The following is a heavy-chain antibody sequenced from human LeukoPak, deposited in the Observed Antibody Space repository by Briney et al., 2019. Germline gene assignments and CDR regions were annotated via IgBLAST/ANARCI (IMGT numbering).Heavy chain of an antibody. J-gene: IGHJ4*02. CDR3: ARLDRGSLVDY. Sequence: GEPLKISCKGSGYSFTSYWIGWVRQLPGKGLEWMGIIYPGDSDTRYSPSFQGQVTISADKSISTAYLQWSILKAPLTAMYYSARLDRGSLVDYWGPRTPVTVSS. CDR2: IYPGDSDT. V-gene: IGHV5-51*01. D-gene: IGHD1-26*01. CDR1: GYSFTSYW.